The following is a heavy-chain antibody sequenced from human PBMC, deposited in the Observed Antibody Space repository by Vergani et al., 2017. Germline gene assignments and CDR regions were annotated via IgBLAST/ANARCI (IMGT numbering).Heavy chain of an antibody. CDR3: ARDYLDFSGSGSPYYFDH. Sequence: QVPLVESGGGLVKPGGSLRLSCTASGFFFSDYYMSWLRQAPGKGLEWISYIASSDTTVYYADSVKGRFTISRDNAKNSLYLEMNSLRAEDTAVYYCARDYLDFSGSGSPYYFDHWGQGTQVTVSS. CDR2: IASSDTTV. J-gene: IGHJ4*02. D-gene: IGHD3-10*01. CDR1: GFFFSDYY. V-gene: IGHV3-11*04.